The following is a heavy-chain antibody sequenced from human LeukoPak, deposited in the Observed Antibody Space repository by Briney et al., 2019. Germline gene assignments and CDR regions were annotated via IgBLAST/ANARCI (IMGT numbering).Heavy chain of an antibody. CDR2: ITGSGGST. CDR1: GFTFIDYA. Sequence: GGSLTLSCAVSGFTFIDYATSWVRQAPGKGLEWVSAITGSGGSTYYADSVKGRFTISRDNSKNTLFLQMNSLRAEDTAVYYCAKPHYYDSSGPIDYWGQGTLVTVSS. J-gene: IGHJ4*02. CDR3: AKPHYYDSSGPIDY. V-gene: IGHV3-23*01. D-gene: IGHD3-22*01.